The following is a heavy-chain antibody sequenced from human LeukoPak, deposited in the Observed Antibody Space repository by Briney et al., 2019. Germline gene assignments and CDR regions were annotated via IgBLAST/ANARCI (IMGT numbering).Heavy chain of an antibody. J-gene: IGHJ3*02. CDR3: ASSPLYYYDSSGYRAAFDI. D-gene: IGHD3-22*01. Sequence: RASETLSLTCTVSGGSITSGDYLWNWIRQPPGKGLEWIGYIHYNGNTYYNPSLKSRVTVSVDTSKNQFSLNLNSVTAADTAVYYCASSPLYYYDSSGYRAAFDIWGQGTMVTVSS. CDR1: GGSITSGDYL. CDR2: IHYNGNT. V-gene: IGHV4-30-4*01.